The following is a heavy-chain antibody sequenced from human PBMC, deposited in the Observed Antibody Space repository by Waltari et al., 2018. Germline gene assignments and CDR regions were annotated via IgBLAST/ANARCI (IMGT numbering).Heavy chain of an antibody. CDR1: GFTFSSYG. CDR3: AKGPVSTT. D-gene: IGHD4-4*01. J-gene: IGHJ5*02. CDR2: IRYDGSNK. Sequence: VQLVESGGGVVQPGGTVRLAGAASGFTFSSYGMHWVRQAPGKGLEWVAFIRYDGSNKYYADSVKGRFTISRDNSKNTLYLQMNSLRAEDTAVYYCAKGPVSTTWGQGTLVTVSS. V-gene: IGHV3-30*02.